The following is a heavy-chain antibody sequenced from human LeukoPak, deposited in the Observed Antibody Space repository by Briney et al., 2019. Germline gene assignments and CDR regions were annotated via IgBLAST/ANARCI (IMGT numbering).Heavy chain of an antibody. V-gene: IGHV4-59*01. J-gene: IGHJ4*02. CDR2: IYYSGST. CDR3: ARESWYEIDY. Sequence: SETLSLTCTVSGGSISSYYWSWIRQPPGKGLEWIGYIYYSGSTNYNPSLKSRVTISVDTSKNQFSLKLSSVTAADTAVYYCARESWYEIDYWGQGTLVTVSS. CDR1: GGSISSYY. D-gene: IGHD6-13*01.